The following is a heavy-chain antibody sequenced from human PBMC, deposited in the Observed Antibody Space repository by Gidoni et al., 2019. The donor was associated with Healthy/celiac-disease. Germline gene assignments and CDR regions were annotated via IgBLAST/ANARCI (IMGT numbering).Heavy chain of an antibody. Sequence: QVPLQQWGAGLLKPSETLSLTCAVYGGSFSGYYWSWIRQPPGKGLEWIGEINHSGSTNYNPSLKSRVTISVDTSKNQFSLKLSSVTAADTAVYSCARLHGIAAAGATWFDPWGQGTLVTVSS. J-gene: IGHJ5*02. D-gene: IGHD6-13*01. CDR3: ARLHGIAAAGATWFDP. V-gene: IGHV4-34*01. CDR2: INHSGST. CDR1: GGSFSGYY.